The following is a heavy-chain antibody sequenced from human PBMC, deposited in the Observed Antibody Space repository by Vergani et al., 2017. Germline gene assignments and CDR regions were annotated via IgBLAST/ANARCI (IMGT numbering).Heavy chain of an antibody. CDR1: GFTFSSYA. D-gene: IGHD6-13*01. J-gene: IGHJ6*02. V-gene: IGHV3-64D*06. CDR2: ISSNGGST. CDR3: ARGRSSSWYFGHCGMDV. Sequence: EVQLVESGGGLVQPGGSLRLSCSASGFTFSSYAMHWVRQAPGKGLEYVSAISSNGGSTYYADSVKGRFTISRDNSKNTLYLQMSSLRAEDTAVYYCARGRSSSWYFGHCGMDVWGQGTTVTVSS.